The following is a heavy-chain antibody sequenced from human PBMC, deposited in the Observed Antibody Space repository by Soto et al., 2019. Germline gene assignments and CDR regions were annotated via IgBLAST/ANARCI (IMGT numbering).Heavy chain of an antibody. V-gene: IGHV3-23*01. D-gene: IGHD3-10*01. J-gene: IGHJ4*02. CDR3: ARASGESYPGSRVFDS. CDR2: ITNTGGDT. CDR1: GFTFSSNA. Sequence: PGGSLRLSCAASGFTFSSNAMSWVRQAPGKGLEWVSVITNTGGDTLYADSVKGRFTMSRDNSKNILYLQMNSLRAEDTAIYYCARASGESYPGSRVFDSWGQGTRVTVSS.